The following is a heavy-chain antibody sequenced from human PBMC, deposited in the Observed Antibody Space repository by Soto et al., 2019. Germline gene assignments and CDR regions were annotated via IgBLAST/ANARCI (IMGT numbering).Heavy chain of an antibody. CDR3: AHIPFHDLIWFGESYTGFAS. V-gene: IGHV2-5*01. J-gene: IGHJ5*01. D-gene: IGHD3-10*01. CDR1: GSPHSKKEKG. CDR2: IYWNDDK. Sequence: PKPVNPKQTLTQTCSSPGSPHSKKEKGVGWIRQPPGKALEWLALIYWNDDKRYSPSLKSRLTITKDTSKNQVVLTMTNMDPVDTATYYCAHIPFHDLIWFGESYTGFASWGKGTLV.